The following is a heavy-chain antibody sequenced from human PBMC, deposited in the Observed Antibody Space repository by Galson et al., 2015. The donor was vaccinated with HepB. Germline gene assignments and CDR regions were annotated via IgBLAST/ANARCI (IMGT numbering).Heavy chain of an antibody. Sequence: SLRLSCAASEFTFSSYAMSWVRQAPGRGLEWVSTIRADSTTDYADSVKGRFTISRDNSKTTLYLQVHSRRVEDTAVYYCAKIGVSMLPSSLAFDLWGQGTMLTVSS. D-gene: IGHD2/OR15-2a*01. CDR1: EFTFSSYA. V-gene: IGHV3-23*01. J-gene: IGHJ3*01. CDR2: IRADSTT. CDR3: AKIGVSMLPSSLAFDL.